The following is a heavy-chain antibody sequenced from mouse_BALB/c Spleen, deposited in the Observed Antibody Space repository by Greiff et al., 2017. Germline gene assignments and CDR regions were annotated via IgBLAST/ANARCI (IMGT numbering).Heavy chain of an antibody. CDR1: GYTFTSYW. D-gene: IGHD4-1*01. Sequence: LQQPGSELVRPGASVKLSCKASGYTFTSYWMHWVKQRPGQGLEWIGNIYPGSGSTNYDEKFKSKATLTVDTSSSTAYMQLSSLTSEDSAVYYCTRCLGRTTNYFDYWGQGTTLTVSS. CDR2: IYPGSGST. J-gene: IGHJ2*01. CDR3: TRCLGRTTNYFDY. V-gene: IGHV1S22*01.